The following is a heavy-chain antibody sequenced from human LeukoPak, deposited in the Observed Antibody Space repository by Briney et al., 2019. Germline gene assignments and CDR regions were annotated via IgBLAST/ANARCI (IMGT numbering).Heavy chain of an antibody. D-gene: IGHD3-9*01. CDR3: ARDQGRYFDWSIDY. V-gene: IGHV1-18*04. J-gene: IGHJ4*02. CDR1: GYTFTSYY. Sequence: ASVKVSCKASGYTFTSYYMHWVRQAPGQGLEWMGWISAYNGNTNYAQKLQGRVTMTTDTSTSTAYMELRSLRSDDTAVYYCARDQGRYFDWSIDYWGQGTLVTVSS. CDR2: ISAYNGNT.